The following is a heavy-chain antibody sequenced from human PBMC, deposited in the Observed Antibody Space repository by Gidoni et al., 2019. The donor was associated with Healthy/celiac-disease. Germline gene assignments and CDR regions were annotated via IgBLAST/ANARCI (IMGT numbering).Heavy chain of an antibody. V-gene: IGHV3-33*01. CDR1: AATFSSHG. CDR2: IWYDGSNK. J-gene: IGHJ6*02. Sequence: QVQLVESGGGVVQPGRYQSLTSAASAATFSSHGMHWVRQDPGKGLEWGAVIWYDGSNKYYADSVKVRFTISIDNSKNTLYLQMNSRRAEDTAVYYCARDGVTSAKTYYYGMDVWGQGTTVTVSS. D-gene: IGHD2-8*01. CDR3: ARDGVTSAKTYYYGMDV.